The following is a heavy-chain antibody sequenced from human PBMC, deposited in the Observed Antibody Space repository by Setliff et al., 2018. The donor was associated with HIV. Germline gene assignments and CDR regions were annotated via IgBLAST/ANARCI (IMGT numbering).Heavy chain of an antibody. Sequence: SETLSFTCTVSGDSITSNSYYWGWIRQSPGKGLEWIGTMHHSGSTYYNPSLKSRVTLSVDTSKHQFSLKLSSVTAADTAVYYCARVQMAYAAFDVWGQGTMVTVSS. CDR3: ARVQMAYAAFDV. CDR1: GDSITSNSYY. J-gene: IGHJ3*01. D-gene: IGHD4-17*01. V-gene: IGHV4-39*07. CDR2: MHHSGST.